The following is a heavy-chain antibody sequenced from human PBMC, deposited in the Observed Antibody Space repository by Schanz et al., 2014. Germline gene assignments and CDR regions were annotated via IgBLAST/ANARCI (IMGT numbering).Heavy chain of an antibody. CDR1: GYTVSALA. Sequence: QVQLLQSGSEVKKPGASVKVSCEISGYTVSALAMHWVRQAPGKGLEWLGGFDVEDGETIYAQKFQGRVIMTEDTSTDTAYVELSRLTSEDTGVYYCATETSRTWFYNGVDVWGQGTTXTVSS. CDR2: FDVEDGET. CDR3: ATETSRTWFYNGVDV. D-gene: IGHD2-2*01. J-gene: IGHJ6*02. V-gene: IGHV1-24*01.